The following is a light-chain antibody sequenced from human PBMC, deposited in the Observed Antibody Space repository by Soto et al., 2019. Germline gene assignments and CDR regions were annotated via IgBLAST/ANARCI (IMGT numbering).Light chain of an antibody. Sequence: GLTQSPCTLSLSPGETATLTCSASHSVSSTFLAWYQQKPGQAPTLLIYDADTRATGIPDRFSGSGFGTHFTLTISMLEPEDFPIYYCQQSASSVTFGQGTRLENK. CDR2: DAD. V-gene: IGKV3-20*01. CDR1: HSVSSTF. J-gene: IGKJ5*01. CDR3: QQSASSVT.